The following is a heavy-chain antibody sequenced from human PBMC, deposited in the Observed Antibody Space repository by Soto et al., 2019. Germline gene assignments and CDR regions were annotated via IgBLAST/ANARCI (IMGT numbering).Heavy chain of an antibody. CDR1: GFKFNDYY. V-gene: IGHV3-11*01. D-gene: IGHD3-22*01. CDR3: ARRRCRGDSCYSGLDH. J-gene: IGHJ4*02. CDR2: ITSSGSAV. Sequence: QVQLVESGGALVKPGGSLRLSCTASGFKFNDYYMAWIRQAPGKGLEWVSYITSSGSAVYYSDSVKGRFTISRDNAKNSLYLQTNSLRAEDTAIYYCARRRCRGDSCYSGLDHWGQGTLLTVSS.